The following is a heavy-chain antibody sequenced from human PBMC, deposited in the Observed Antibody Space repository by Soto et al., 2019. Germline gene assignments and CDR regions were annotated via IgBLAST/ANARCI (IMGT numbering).Heavy chain of an antibody. D-gene: IGHD4-17*01. J-gene: IGHJ4*02. V-gene: IGHV4-59*01. Sequence: QVQLQESGPGLVRPSETLSLTCTVSGCSISSYYWSWIRQPPGKGLEWIGYIYNSGSTNYNPSLISRVTISVATSTNQFSLKLSSVTAADTDVYYCAYGDSRGPFDSWGQGTLVNVSS. CDR1: GCSISSYY. CDR3: AYGDSRGPFDS. CDR2: IYNSGST.